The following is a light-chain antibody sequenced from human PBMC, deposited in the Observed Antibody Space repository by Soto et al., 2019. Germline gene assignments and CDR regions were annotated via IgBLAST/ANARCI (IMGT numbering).Light chain of an antibody. Sequence: QSVLTQPPSVSAAPRQKVTISCSGSSSNIGNNYVSWYQQLPGTAPKLLIYDNNKRPSGIPDRFSGSKSGTSATLGITGLQTGDEAEYYCGTWDSSLSAGVFGGGTKLTVL. CDR3: GTWDSSLSAGV. CDR2: DNN. J-gene: IGLJ2*01. V-gene: IGLV1-51*01. CDR1: SSNIGNNY.